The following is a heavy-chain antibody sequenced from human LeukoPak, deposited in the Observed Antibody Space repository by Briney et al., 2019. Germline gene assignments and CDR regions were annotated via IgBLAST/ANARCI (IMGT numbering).Heavy chain of an antibody. CDR2: INPNSGDP. D-gene: IGHD3-22*01. J-gene: IGHJ4*02. CDR1: GYTFTAYY. V-gene: IGHV1-2*02. CDR3: ARAYHSYYYDSSGCGY. Sequence: ASMEVSCKASGYTFTAYYMHWLRQAPGQGLQWMGWINPNSGDPNYAQTFQGRVTMTRDTSISTAYMELSRLRSDDTAVYYCARAYHSYYYDSSGCGYWGQGTLVTVSS.